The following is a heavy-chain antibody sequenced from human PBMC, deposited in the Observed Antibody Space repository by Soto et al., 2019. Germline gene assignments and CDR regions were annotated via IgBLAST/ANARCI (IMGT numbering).Heavy chain of an antibody. CDR2: TYYRSKWYN. D-gene: IGHD1-26*01. CDR1: GDSVSSNSAA. CDR3: ERDGALPADVGFDP. J-gene: IGHJ5*02. Sequence: SQTLSLTCAISGDSVSSNSAAWNWIRQSPSRGLEWLGRTYYRSKWYNDYAVSVKSRITINPDTSKNQFSLQLNSVTPEAPVFFSGERDGALPADVGFDPWGQGTLVTVSS. V-gene: IGHV6-1*01.